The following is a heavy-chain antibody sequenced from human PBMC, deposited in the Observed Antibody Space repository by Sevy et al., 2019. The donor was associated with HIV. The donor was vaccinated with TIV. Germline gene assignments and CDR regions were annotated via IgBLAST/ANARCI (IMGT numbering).Heavy chain of an antibody. Sequence: SETLSLTCTVSGGSVSSGNYYWTWIRQPPGKGLEWIGYISYIGSTNYHPSLKSRVTISIDTSKNQLSLRLSSVTATDTAVYYCVRDRIDAAGGYFDYWGQGTLFTVSS. V-gene: IGHV4-61*01. J-gene: IGHJ4*02. CDR1: GGSVSSGNYY. CDR2: ISYIGST. D-gene: IGHD6-13*01. CDR3: VRDRIDAAGGYFDY.